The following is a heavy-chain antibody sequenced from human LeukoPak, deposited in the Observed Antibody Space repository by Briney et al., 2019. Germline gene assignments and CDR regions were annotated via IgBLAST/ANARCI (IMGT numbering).Heavy chain of an antibody. D-gene: IGHD3-3*01. CDR1: GYTFTNYG. Sequence: ASVKVSCKASGYTFTNYGVSWVRQAPGQGLEWMGWISGYNGYTNYAQKFQFRVTMTTDTSTSTAYMELRSLTSDDTAVYYCARVKYYDFWSGYLVGHYYYMDVWGKGITVTVSS. V-gene: IGHV1-18*01. J-gene: IGHJ6*03. CDR2: ISGYNGYT. CDR3: ARVKYYDFWSGYLVGHYYYMDV.